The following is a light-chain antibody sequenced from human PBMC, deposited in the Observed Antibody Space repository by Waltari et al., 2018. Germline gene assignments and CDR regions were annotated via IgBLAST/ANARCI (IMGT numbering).Light chain of an antibody. CDR3: AAWDDSLSGVV. V-gene: IGLV1-44*01. Sequence: QPVLTQPPSVSGTPGQRVTISCPGSRSNIGDFSVNWYQHLQGSAPRLLIYSDYQWPSGVPDRFSGSKSGTSASLVVSGLQSDDEADYYCAAWDDSLSGVVFGGGTKLTVL. CDR1: RSNIGDFS. CDR2: SDY. J-gene: IGLJ2*01.